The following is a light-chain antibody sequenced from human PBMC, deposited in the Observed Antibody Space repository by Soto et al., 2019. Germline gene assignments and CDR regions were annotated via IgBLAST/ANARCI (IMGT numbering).Light chain of an antibody. J-gene: IGLJ1*01. CDR3: AAWDDNLNAYV. Sequence: QSVLTQPPSASSTPGQTVTISCSGSTSNIGTFSVYWYQHLPGTAPKLLIYLGDQRPSGVSDRFSGSKSGTSASLAINGLRSDDEADYYCAAWDDNLNAYVFGSGTKLTVL. CDR1: TSNIGTFS. CDR2: LGD. V-gene: IGLV1-47*02.